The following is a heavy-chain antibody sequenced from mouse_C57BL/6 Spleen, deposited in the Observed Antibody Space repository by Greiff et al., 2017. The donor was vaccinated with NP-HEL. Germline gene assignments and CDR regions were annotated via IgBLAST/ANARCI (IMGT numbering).Heavy chain of an antibody. CDR1: GYAFSSYW. D-gene: IGHD1-1*01. V-gene: IGHV1-80*01. Sequence: VQLQQSGAELVKPGASVKISCKASGYAFSSYWMNWVKQRPGKGLEWIGQIYPGDGDTNYNGKFKGKATLTADKSSSTAYMQLSSLTSEDSAVDFCARSGDYGSFYAMDYWGQGTSVTVSS. CDR2: IYPGDGDT. J-gene: IGHJ4*01. CDR3: ARSGDYGSFYAMDY.